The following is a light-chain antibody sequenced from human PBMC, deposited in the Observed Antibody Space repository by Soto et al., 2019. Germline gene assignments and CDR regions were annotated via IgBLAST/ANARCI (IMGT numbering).Light chain of an antibody. J-gene: IGLJ1*01. V-gene: IGLV2-14*01. CDR3: ISYTSSSSLIYV. Sequence: QSVLTQPASVSGSPGQSITISCTGTSSDVGGYNYVSWYQQHPGKAPKLMIYDVSNRPSGVSNLFSGSKSGNTSSLTISGLQAEDAADYYCISYTSSSSLIYVFGTGTKLTVL. CDR1: SSDVGGYNY. CDR2: DVS.